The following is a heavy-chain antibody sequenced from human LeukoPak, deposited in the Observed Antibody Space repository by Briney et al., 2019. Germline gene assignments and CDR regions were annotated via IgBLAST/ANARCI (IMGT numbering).Heavy chain of an antibody. CDR1: GYSFTNYW. V-gene: IGHV5-10-1*04. CDR2: IDPSDSYT. CDR3: ASSRLALSPFDY. Sequence: GESLKISCKGSGYSFTNYWINWVRQMPGKGLEWMGRIDPSDSYTRYSPSFQGQVTISADKSISTAYLQWSSLKASDTAMYFCASSRLALSPFDYWGQGTLVTVSS. J-gene: IGHJ4*02. D-gene: IGHD2-2*01.